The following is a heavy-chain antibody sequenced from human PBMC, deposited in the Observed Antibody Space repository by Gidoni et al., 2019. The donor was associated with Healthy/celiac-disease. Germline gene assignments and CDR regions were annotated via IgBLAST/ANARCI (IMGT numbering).Heavy chain of an antibody. Sequence: EVQLVESGGGLVQPGGSLRLSCSASGFTFSSYAMHCVRQAPGKGLEYVSAISSNGGSTYYADSVKGRFTISRDNSKNTLYLQMSSLRAEDTAVYYCVKGDSGWYQYNWFDPWGQGTLVTVSS. CDR1: GFTFSSYA. J-gene: IGHJ5*02. CDR2: ISSNGGST. V-gene: IGHV3-64D*08. D-gene: IGHD6-19*01. CDR3: VKGDSGWYQYNWFDP.